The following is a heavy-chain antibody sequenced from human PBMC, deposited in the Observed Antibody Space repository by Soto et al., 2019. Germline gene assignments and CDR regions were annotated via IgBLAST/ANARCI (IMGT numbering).Heavy chain of an antibody. CDR1: GFTFSDYY. Sequence: PGGSLRLSCAASGFTFSDYYMSWIRQAPGKGLEWVSYISSSGSTIYYADSVKGRFTISRDNAKNSLYLQMNSLRAEDTAVYYCAREPGCTNGVCYTSHFDYWGQGTLVTVSS. CDR3: AREPGCTNGVCYTSHFDY. J-gene: IGHJ4*02. CDR2: ISSSGSTI. V-gene: IGHV3-11*01. D-gene: IGHD2-8*01.